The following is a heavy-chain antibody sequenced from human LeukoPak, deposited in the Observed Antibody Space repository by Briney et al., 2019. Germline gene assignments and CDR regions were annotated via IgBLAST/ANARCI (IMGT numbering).Heavy chain of an antibody. V-gene: IGHV1-18*01. D-gene: IGHD6-19*01. CDR1: GYTFTSSG. CDR3: AKNSSGGYSDY. Sequence: ASVKVSCKTSGYTFTSSGITWVRQAPGQGLEWMGWISTYNGYSKYAQNLQGRVTMTADTSTSTAYMELSSLRSDDTAVYCCAKNSSGGYSDYWGQGTLVTVSS. J-gene: IGHJ4*02. CDR2: ISTYNGYS.